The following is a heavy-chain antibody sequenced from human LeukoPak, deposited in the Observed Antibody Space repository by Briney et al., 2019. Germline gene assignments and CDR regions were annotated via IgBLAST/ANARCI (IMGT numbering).Heavy chain of an antibody. CDR2: IWYDGSNK. V-gene: IGHV3-33*06. Sequence: HPGGSLRLSCAASGFTFSSFGMHWVRQAPGKGLEWVAVIWYDGSNKYYADSVKGRFTISRDNSKNTLYLQMNSLRAEDTAVYYCAKPKFTVAGSNYFDYWGQGTLVTVSS. CDR1: GFTFSSFG. D-gene: IGHD6-19*01. CDR3: AKPKFTVAGSNYFDY. J-gene: IGHJ4*02.